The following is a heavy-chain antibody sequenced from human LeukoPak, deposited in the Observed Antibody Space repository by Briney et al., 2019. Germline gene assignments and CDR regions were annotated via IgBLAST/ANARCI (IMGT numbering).Heavy chain of an antibody. CDR3: VKNLPLIIMDRAGFRPGGTFDF. CDR1: GFTFSSYG. CDR2: IRYDGSNK. V-gene: IGHV3-30*02. D-gene: IGHD3-10*01. J-gene: IGHJ4*02. Sequence: GGSLRLSCAASGFTFSSYGMHWVRQAPGKGLEWVAFIRYDGSNKYYADSVKGRFTISRDNSKNTLYLQVNSLRAEDTAMYYCVKNLPLIIMDRAGFRPGGTFDFWGQGTRVTVSS.